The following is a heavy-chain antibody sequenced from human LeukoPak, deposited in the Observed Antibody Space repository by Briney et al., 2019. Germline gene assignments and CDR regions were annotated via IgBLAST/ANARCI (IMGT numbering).Heavy chain of an antibody. V-gene: IGHV3-15*01. D-gene: IGHD3-10*01. CDR2: IKSKTYGGTT. J-gene: IGHJ1*01. CDR3: ATDDSDFQH. Sequence: GGAPRLSCAPPGFTFCNAWVGWVRQAPREGMGWVGRIKSKTYGGTTDYAAPVKGRFTISRDDSKNTLYLQMNSLKTEDTAVYYCATDDSDFQHWGQGTLVTVSS. CDR1: GFTFCNAW.